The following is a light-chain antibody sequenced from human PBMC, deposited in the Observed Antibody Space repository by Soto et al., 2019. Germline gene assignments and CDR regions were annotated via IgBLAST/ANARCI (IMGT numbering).Light chain of an antibody. V-gene: IGKV3-15*01. CDR3: QQYNDWPPIT. J-gene: IGKJ4*01. CDR1: QSVGSN. Sequence: EIVMTQSPATLSLSLGERVTLSCRASQSVGSNLAWYQQTPGRAPRLLIYCASTRAPDTPARFSGGGFGTEFALTISSLQFDDFAIYYCQQYNDWPPITFGGGTKVEIK. CDR2: CAS.